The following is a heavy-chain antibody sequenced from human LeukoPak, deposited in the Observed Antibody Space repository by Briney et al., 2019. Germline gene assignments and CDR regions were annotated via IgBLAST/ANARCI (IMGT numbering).Heavy chain of an antibody. Sequence: ASVKVSCKASGYTFTSYDINWVRQATGRGLEWMGWMNPNSGNTGYAQKFQGRVTITRNTSISTAYMELSSLRSEDTAVYYCARGRYGSGSYKIYYYYYMDVWGKGTTVTVSS. CDR3: ARGRYGSGSYKIYYYYYMDV. V-gene: IGHV1-8*03. J-gene: IGHJ6*03. CDR1: GYTFTSYD. CDR2: MNPNSGNT. D-gene: IGHD3-10*01.